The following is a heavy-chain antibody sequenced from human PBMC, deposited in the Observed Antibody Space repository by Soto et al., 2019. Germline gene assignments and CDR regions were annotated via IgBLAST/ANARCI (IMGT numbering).Heavy chain of an antibody. CDR2: TIPVFDTA. CDR1: GGTLSDHG. Sequence: QVQLEQSGAEVKKPGSSVKVSCKASGGTLSDHGVSWRRQAPGQGLEWVGGTIPVFDTAKYAQKFQGRVTMAADKSTNIAYMELSSMRSEDTAFYYCARGVYGSGNYYTGPSAFDIWGQGTMVIVSS. CDR3: ARGVYGSGNYYTGPSAFDI. V-gene: IGHV1-69*06. J-gene: IGHJ3*02. D-gene: IGHD3-10*01.